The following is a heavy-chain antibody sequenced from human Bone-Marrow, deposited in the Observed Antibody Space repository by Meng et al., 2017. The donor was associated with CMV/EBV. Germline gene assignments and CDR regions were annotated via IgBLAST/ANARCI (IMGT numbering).Heavy chain of an antibody. V-gene: IGHV3-20*03. D-gene: IGHD4-17*01. CDR2: INWNGGST. CDR3: ARDSPDYGDYLFDY. Sequence: WIRQPPGKGLEWVSGINWNGGSTGYADSVKGRFTISRDNAKNSLYLQMNSLRAEDTAVYYCARDSPDYGDYLFDYWGQGVLVTVSS. J-gene: IGHJ4*02.